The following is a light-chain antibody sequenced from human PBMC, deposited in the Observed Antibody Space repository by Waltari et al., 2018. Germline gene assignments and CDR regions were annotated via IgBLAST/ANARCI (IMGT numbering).Light chain of an antibody. V-gene: IGKV3-20*01. CDR3: QHYVRLPVT. J-gene: IGKJ1*01. CDR1: QSVGPF. Sequence: IVLTQSPGTLSLSPGERATVSCRASQSVGPFLVWYQQKPGRAPRLLIQGASARATGTPDRFSGSGSGTDFRLTISRLEPEDFAVYYCQHYVRLPVTFGQGTKVEI. CDR2: GAS.